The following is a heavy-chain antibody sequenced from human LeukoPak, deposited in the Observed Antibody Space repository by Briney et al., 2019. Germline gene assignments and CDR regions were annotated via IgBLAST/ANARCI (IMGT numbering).Heavy chain of an antibody. D-gene: IGHD6-13*01. J-gene: IGHJ6*02. Sequence: EASVKVSCKASGGTFSSYAISWVRQAPGQGLEWMGRIIPILGIANYAQKFQGRVTITADKSTSTAYMELSSLRSEDTAVYYCARVPSPRQQLVLAKYGMDVWGQGTTVTVSS. CDR3: ARVPSPRQQLVLAKYGMDV. CDR2: IIPILGIA. CDR1: GGTFSSYA. V-gene: IGHV1-69*04.